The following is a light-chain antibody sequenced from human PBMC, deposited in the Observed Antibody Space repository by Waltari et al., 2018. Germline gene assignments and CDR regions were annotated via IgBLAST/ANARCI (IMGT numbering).Light chain of an antibody. CDR2: AAS. V-gene: IGKV1-NL1*01. CDR3: QQYYSIALN. J-gene: IGKJ4*01. Sequence: DIQMTQSPSSLSASVGDRVTITCRASQVTGNDLAWDQQKPGKAPKLLFYAASRLESGVPSMFSGSGSGTDYTLTISSLQPEDFATYYCQQYYSIALNFGGGTKVEIK. CDR1: QVTGND.